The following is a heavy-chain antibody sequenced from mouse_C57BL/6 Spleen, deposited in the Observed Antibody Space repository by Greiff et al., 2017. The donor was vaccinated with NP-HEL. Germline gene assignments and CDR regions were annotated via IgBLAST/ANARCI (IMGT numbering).Heavy chain of an antibody. Sequence: VQLQQPGAELVKPGASVKLSCKASGYTFTSYWMHWVKQRPGQGLEWIGMIHPNSGSTNYNEKFKGKATLTADKSSSTAYMQFSSLTSEDSAVYYCARGGYGSNWCFDDWGTGTTVTVSS. CDR1: GYTFTSYW. D-gene: IGHD1-1*01. J-gene: IGHJ1*03. CDR3: ARGGYGSNWCFDD. CDR2: IHPNSGST. V-gene: IGHV1-64*01.